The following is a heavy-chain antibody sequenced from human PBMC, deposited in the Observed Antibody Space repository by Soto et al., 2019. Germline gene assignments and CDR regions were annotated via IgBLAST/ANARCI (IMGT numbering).Heavy chain of an antibody. Sequence: GGSLRLSCAVSGFPLEKYGMNWVRQAPGKGLEWVSVIYSGGSTYYADSVKGRFTISRDNSKNTLYLQMNSLRAEDTAVYYCARDPGGRYFDYWGQGTLVTV. CDR2: IYSGGST. D-gene: IGHD3-16*01. V-gene: IGHV3-53*01. J-gene: IGHJ4*02. CDR1: GFPLEKYG. CDR3: ARDPGGRYFDY.